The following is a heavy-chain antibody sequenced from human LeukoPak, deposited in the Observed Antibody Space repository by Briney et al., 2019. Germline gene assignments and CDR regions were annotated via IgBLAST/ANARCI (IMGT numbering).Heavy chain of an antibody. CDR2: ISGSGGST. D-gene: IGHD1-1*01. CDR3: AKETQLTVSALFDY. Sequence: PGESPRLSCAASGFTFNNYAMSWVRQAPGKGLEWVSAISGSGGSTFYADSVKGRFTISRDSSKNTLFLQVNSLRAEDTAVYYCAKETQLTVSALFDYWGQGTLVTVSS. V-gene: IGHV3-23*01. J-gene: IGHJ4*02. CDR1: GFTFNNYA.